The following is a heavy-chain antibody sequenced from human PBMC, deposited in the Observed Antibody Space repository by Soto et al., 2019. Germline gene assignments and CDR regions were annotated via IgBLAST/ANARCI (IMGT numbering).Heavy chain of an antibody. D-gene: IGHD6-13*01. Sequence: QVQLQQWGAGLLKPSETLSLTCAVYGGSFRGYYWSWIRQPPGKGLEWIGEINHSGSTNYNPSLKSRVTISVDTSKNPFSLKLSSVTAADTAVSYCARDEGKSAGIIYWGQGTLVTVSS. CDR2: INHSGST. CDR3: ARDEGKSAGIIY. J-gene: IGHJ4*02. CDR1: GGSFRGYY. V-gene: IGHV4-34*01.